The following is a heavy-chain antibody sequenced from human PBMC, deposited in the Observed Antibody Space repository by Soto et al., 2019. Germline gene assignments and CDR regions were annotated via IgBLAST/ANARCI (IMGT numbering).Heavy chain of an antibody. CDR1: GFTFSNYA. J-gene: IGHJ4*02. V-gene: IGHV3-23*01. CDR2: IGSGGDGI. D-gene: IGHD4-17*01. CDR3: ATYGQHLMDY. Sequence: EVQLLESGGGLVQPGGSLRLSCAASGFTFSNYAMKWVRQAPGKGLEWVSVIGSGGDGIHYADSVEGRFTISRDDSKNTVNLQMTSLRADDTAVYYCATYGQHLMDYWGQGTLVTVSS.